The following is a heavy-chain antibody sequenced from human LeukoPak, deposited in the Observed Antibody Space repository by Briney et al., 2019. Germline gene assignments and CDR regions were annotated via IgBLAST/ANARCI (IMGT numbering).Heavy chain of an antibody. V-gene: IGHV4-39*01. Sequence: SETLSLTCTVSGGSINSPSYYWGWIRQPPGKGLEWIGSIYYSGTTYYNPSLESRVSISVDMSKNQFSLKLSSVTAADTAVYYCARPGTMVGGRYFYYTDVWGNGTTVTISS. CDR2: IYYSGTT. D-gene: IGHD3-10*01. CDR1: GGSINSPSYY. J-gene: IGHJ6*03. CDR3: ARPGTMVGGRYFYYTDV.